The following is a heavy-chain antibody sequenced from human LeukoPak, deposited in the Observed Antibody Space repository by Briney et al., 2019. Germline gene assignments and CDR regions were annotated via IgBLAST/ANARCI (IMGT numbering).Heavy chain of an antibody. J-gene: IGHJ4*02. Sequence: SETLSLTGTVSGGSINNYYWSWIRQPPGKGLDWIGYLHYSGSTSYNPSLKSRVTISVDTSKNQFSLKLSSVTAADTAVYYCARYEAGGSALDSWGQGTLVTVSS. CDR2: LHYSGST. D-gene: IGHD2-15*01. V-gene: IGHV4-59*01. CDR1: GGSINNYY. CDR3: ARYEAGGSALDS.